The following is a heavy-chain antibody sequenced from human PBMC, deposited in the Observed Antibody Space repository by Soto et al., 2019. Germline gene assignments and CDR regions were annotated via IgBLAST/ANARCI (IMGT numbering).Heavy chain of an antibody. CDR1: GGSISSGGYY. D-gene: IGHD7-27*01. Sequence: QVQLQESGPGLVKPSQTLSLTCTVSGGSISSGGYYWSWIRQHPGKGLEWIGYIYYSGSTYYNPSLKSRVTISVDTSKNQFSLKLSSVTAADTAVYYCASQSQGLARRGTGVENNWFDPWGQGTLVTVSS. CDR3: ASQSQGLARRGTGVENNWFDP. V-gene: IGHV4-31*03. CDR2: IYYSGST. J-gene: IGHJ5*02.